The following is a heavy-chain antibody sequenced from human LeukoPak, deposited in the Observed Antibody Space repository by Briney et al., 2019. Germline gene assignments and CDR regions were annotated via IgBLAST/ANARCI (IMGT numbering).Heavy chain of an antibody. CDR2: ISYDGSNK. J-gene: IGHJ4*02. V-gene: IGHV3-30-3*01. Sequence: PGGSLRLSCAASGFTFSSYAMHWVRQAPGKGLEWVAVISYDGSNKYYADSVKGRFTISRDNSKNTLYLQMNSLRAEDTAVYYCARGYSSGWYAVGGYWGQGTLVTVSS. D-gene: IGHD6-19*01. CDR3: ARGYSSGWYAVGGY. CDR1: GFTFSSYA.